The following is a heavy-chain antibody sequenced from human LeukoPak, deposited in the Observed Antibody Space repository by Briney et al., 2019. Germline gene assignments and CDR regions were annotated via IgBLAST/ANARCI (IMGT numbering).Heavy chain of an antibody. D-gene: IGHD6-19*01. CDR3: ARLDSSGLNDYFDY. Sequence: SQTLSLTCTVSGGSISSGGYYWSWIRQHPGKGLEWIGYIYYSGSTNYNPSLKSRVTISVDTSKNQFSLKLSSVTAADTAVYYCARLDSSGLNDYFDYWGQGTLVTVSS. CDR2: IYYSGST. V-gene: IGHV4-31*03. J-gene: IGHJ4*02. CDR1: GGSISSGGYY.